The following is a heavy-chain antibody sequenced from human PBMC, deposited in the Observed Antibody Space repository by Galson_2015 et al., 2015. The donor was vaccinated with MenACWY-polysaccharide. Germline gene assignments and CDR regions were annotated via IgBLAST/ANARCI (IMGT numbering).Heavy chain of an antibody. J-gene: IGHJ6*03. CDR1: GFSLSTSGMS. CDR2: LDWNDDT. D-gene: IGHD2-2*02. V-gene: IGHV2-70*01. Sequence: PALVKPTQTLTLTCTFSGFSLSTSGMSVSWIRQPPGKALEWLALLDWNDDTYYSTSLKTRLTISKDTSKNQVVLTMTNMDPVDTGTYYCARTTRHCISTSCYSPMDVWGEGTTVTVSS. CDR3: ARTTRHCISTSCYSPMDV.